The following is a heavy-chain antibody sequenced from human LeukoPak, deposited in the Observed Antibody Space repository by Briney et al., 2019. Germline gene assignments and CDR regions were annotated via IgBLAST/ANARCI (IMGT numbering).Heavy chain of an antibody. V-gene: IGHV1-69*13. CDR3: ARGWELYGDAFDN. J-gene: IGHJ3*02. CDR1: GGTFSSYA. D-gene: IGHD1-26*01. CDR2: IIPIFGTA. Sequence: SVKVSCKASGGTFSSYAISWVRQAPGQGLEWMGGIIPIFGTANYAQKFQGRVTITADESTSTAYMELSSLRSEDTAVYYCARGWELYGDAFDNWGQGTMVTVSS.